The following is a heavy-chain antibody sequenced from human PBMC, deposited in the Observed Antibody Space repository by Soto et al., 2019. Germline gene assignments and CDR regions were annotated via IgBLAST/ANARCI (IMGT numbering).Heavy chain of an antibody. D-gene: IGHD3-9*01. CDR3: AREGPGLYFDWLVGGDYYYGMDV. J-gene: IGHJ6*02. CDR1: GYTFTSYY. Sequence: SVKVSCKASGYTFTSYYMHWVRQAPGQGLEWMGGIIPIFGTANYAQKFQGRVTITADESTSTAYMELSSLRSEDTAVYYCAREGPGLYFDWLVGGDYYYGMDVWGQGTTVTVSS. V-gene: IGHV1-69*13. CDR2: IIPIFGTA.